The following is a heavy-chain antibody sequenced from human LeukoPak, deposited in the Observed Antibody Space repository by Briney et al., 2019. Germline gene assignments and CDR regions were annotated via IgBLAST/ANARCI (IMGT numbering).Heavy chain of an antibody. CDR2: INSDGSST. CDR3: ARDQGGYYDSSGYYFNTRYALSH. CDR1: GFTFSSYW. J-gene: IGHJ4*02. D-gene: IGHD3-22*01. V-gene: IGHV3-74*01. Sequence: PGGSLRLSCAASGFTFSSYWMHWVRQAPGKGLVWVSRINSDGSSTSYADSVKGRFTISRDNAKNTLYLQMNSLRAEDTAVYYCARDQGGYYDSSGYYFNTRYALSHWGQGTLVTVSS.